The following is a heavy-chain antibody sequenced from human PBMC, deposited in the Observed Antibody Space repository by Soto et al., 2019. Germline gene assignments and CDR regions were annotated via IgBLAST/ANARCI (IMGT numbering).Heavy chain of an antibody. CDR1: GFTFSSYE. V-gene: IGHV3-48*03. CDR3: ARDHKGGYYYYGMDV. CDR2: ISSSGSTI. J-gene: IGHJ6*02. Sequence: GSLGLWCAASGFTFSSYEMNGVRQAAGKGLEWVSYISSSGSTIYYADSVKGRFTISRDDAKNSLYLQMNSLRAEDTAVYYCARDHKGGYYYYGMDVWGQGTTVTVSS.